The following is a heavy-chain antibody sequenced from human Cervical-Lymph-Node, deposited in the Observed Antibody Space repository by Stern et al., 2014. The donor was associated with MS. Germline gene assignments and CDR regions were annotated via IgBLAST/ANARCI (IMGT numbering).Heavy chain of an antibody. D-gene: IGHD5-12*01. CDR3: AREAVDGRNYYYGMDV. CDR2: INPSGGST. Sequence: VQLVESGAEVKKPGASVKVSCKASGYTFTSHYMHWVRQAPGQGLEWMGIINPSGGSTSYAQKFQGRVTMTRDTSTSTVYMELSSLRSEDTAVYYCAREAVDGRNYYYGMDVWGQGTTVTVSS. J-gene: IGHJ6*02. V-gene: IGHV1-46*03. CDR1: GYTFTSHY.